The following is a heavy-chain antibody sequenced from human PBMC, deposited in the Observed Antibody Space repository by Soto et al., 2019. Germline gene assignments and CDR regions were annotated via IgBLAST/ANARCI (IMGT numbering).Heavy chain of an antibody. Sequence: SETLSLTCTVSGGSISSSSYYWGWIRQPPGKGLEWIGSIYYSGSTYYNPSLKSRVTISVDTSKNQFSPKLSSVTAADTAVYYCARRLYYDSSGFEGGGMDVWGQWTTVT. V-gene: IGHV4-39*01. CDR3: ARRLYYDSSGFEGGGMDV. D-gene: IGHD3-22*01. CDR2: IYYSGST. CDR1: GGSISSSSYY. J-gene: IGHJ6*02.